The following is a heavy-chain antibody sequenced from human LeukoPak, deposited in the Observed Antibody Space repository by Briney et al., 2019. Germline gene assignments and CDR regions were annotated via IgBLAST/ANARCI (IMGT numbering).Heavy chain of an antibody. CDR1: GFTVITND. J-gene: IGHJ4*02. D-gene: IGHD1-14*01. CDR2: LYSDGNT. Sequence: GGSLRLSCAASGFTVITNDMTWVRQAPGKGLEWVSVLYSDGNTKYADSVQGRFTISRDNSKNTLYLEMNSLSPDDTAVYYCARGVEPLAANTLAYWGQGTRVTVSS. CDR3: ARGVEPLAANTLAY. V-gene: IGHV3-53*01.